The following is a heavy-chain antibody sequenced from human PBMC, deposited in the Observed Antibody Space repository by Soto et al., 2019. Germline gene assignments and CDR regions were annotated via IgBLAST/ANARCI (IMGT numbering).Heavy chain of an antibody. Sequence: GGSLRLSCAASGFTVSSNYMSWVRQAPGKGLEWVSVIYSGGSTYYADSVKGRFTISRHNSKNTLYLQLNSLRAEDTAVYYCARAGYSYVYDYWGQGTLVTVS. J-gene: IGHJ4*02. CDR3: ARAGYSYVYDY. CDR2: IYSGGST. CDR1: GFTVSSNY. V-gene: IGHV3-53*04. D-gene: IGHD5-18*01.